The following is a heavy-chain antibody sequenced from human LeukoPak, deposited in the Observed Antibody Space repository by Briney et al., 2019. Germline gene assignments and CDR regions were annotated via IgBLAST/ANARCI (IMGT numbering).Heavy chain of an antibody. Sequence: QPGGSLRLSCAASGFTFSNYWMSWVRQAPGKGLEWVANIKQDGSGKYYVNSVKGRFTISRDNAKNSLYLQMNSLRAEDTAIYYCVREDDWNYEDYWGQGTLVTVSS. D-gene: IGHD1-7*01. CDR1: GFTFSNYW. CDR2: IKQDGSGK. CDR3: VREDDWNYEDY. J-gene: IGHJ4*02. V-gene: IGHV3-7*01.